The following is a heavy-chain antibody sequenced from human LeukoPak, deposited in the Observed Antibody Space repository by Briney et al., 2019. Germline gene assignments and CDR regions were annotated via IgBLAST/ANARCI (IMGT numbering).Heavy chain of an antibody. D-gene: IGHD1-26*01. V-gene: IGHV1-8*01. CDR1: GYTFTSYD. J-gene: IGHJ4*02. Sequence: GASVKVSCKASGYTFTSYDINWVREAAGQGLEWMGWMNPNSGKTGYAQKFQGRVTMTRNTSISTAYMELSSLRSEDTAVYYCASDIRGVGAKSPFDYWGQGTLVTVSS. CDR2: MNPNSGKT. CDR3: ASDIRGVGAKSPFDY.